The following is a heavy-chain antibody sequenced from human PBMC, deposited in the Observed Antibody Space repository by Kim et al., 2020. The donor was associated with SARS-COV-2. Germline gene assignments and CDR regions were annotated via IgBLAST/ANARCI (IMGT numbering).Heavy chain of an antibody. CDR3: ARARDYGDYSWY. Sequence: SVKVSCKASGGTFSSYTISWVRQAPGQGPEWMGRIIPILGIANYAQKFQGRVTITADKSTSTAYMELSSLRSEDTAVYYCARARDYGDYSWYWGQGTLVTVSS. V-gene: IGHV1-69*02. CDR2: IIPILGIA. J-gene: IGHJ4*02. D-gene: IGHD4-17*01. CDR1: GGTFSSYT.